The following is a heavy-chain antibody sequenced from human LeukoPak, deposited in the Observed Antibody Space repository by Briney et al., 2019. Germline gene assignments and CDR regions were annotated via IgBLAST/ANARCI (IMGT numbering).Heavy chain of an antibody. J-gene: IGHJ4*02. D-gene: IGHD3-16*02. CDR2: IKQDGSEK. V-gene: IGHV3-7*01. Sequence: GGSLRLSCAASGFTFNGYWMSWVRQAPGKGLEWVANIKQDGSEKYYVDSVKGRFTISRDNAKNSLYLQMNSLRAEDTAVYYCARAEVYDQVWGSYRYTNFDYWGQGTLVTVSS. CDR3: ARAEVYDQVWGSYRYTNFDY. CDR1: GFTFNGYW.